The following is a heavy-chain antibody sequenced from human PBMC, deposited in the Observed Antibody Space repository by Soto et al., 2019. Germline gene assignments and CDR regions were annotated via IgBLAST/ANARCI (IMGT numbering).Heavy chain of an antibody. D-gene: IGHD6-6*01. V-gene: IGHV4-34*01. CDR3: ARARGSISTYYYYYMDV. J-gene: IGHJ6*03. CDR2: INHSGST. Sequence: QVQLQQWGAGLLKPSETLSLTCAVYGGSFSGYYWSWIRQPPGKGLEWIGEINHSGSTNYNPSLKSRVIISVDTSKNQFSLKLSSVTAADTAVYYCARARGSISTYYYYYMDVWGKGTTVTVSS. CDR1: GGSFSGYY.